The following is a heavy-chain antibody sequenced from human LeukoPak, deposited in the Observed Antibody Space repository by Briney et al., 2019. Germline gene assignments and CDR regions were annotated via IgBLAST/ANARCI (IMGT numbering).Heavy chain of an antibody. V-gene: IGHV3-30*04. D-gene: IGHD6-19*01. CDR1: GFIFSSYA. CDR3: ARTAYYSSGWWADY. J-gene: IGHJ4*02. Sequence: GGSLRLSCAASGFIFSSYAMHWVRQAPGKGLEWVAVISYDGSNKYYADSVKGRFTISRDKSKNTLYLQMNSLRAEDTAVYYCARTAYYSSGWWADYWGQGTLVTVSS. CDR2: ISYDGSNK.